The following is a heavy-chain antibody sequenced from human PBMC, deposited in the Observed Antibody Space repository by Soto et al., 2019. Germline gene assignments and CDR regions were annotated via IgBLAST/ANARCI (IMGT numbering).Heavy chain of an antibody. J-gene: IGHJ4*02. V-gene: IGHV3-48*02. CDR2: ISSSSSTI. Sequence: PGGSLRLSCAASGFTFSSYSMNWVRQAPGKGLEWVSYISSSSSTIYYADSVKGRFTISRDNAKNSLYLQMNSLRDEDTAVYYCARGIRFLEWLYYDYFDYWGQGTLVTVSS. CDR3: ARGIRFLEWLYYDYFDY. D-gene: IGHD3-3*01. CDR1: GFTFSSYS.